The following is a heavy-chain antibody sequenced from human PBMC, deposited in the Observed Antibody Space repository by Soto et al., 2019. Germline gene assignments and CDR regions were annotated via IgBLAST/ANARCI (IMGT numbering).Heavy chain of an antibody. V-gene: IGHV3-21*01. CDR3: ARDLGEVSAF. Sequence: GGSLRLSCAASGFPSRSSSMNWVRQAPGKGLEWLSSISGSSYYIFYADSVKGRFTISRDNAKNSLYLQMHSLRAEDTAVYYCARDLGEVSAFWGQGTPVTVSS. D-gene: IGHD3-10*01. CDR1: GFPSRSSS. J-gene: IGHJ4*02. CDR2: ISGSSYYI.